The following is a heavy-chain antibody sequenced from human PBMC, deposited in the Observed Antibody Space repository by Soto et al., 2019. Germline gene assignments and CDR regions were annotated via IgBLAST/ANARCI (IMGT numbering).Heavy chain of an antibody. CDR3: ARDSYNWNDGTDY. V-gene: IGHV3-7*01. CDR2: IKQDGSEK. D-gene: IGHD1-20*01. J-gene: IGHJ4*02. Sequence: EVQLVESGGGLVQPGGSLRLSCAASGFTFSSYWMSWVRQAPGKGLEWVANIKQDGSEKYYVDSVKGRFTISRDNAKNSLYLQMNSLRAEDTAVYYCARDSYNWNDGTDYWGQGTLVTVSS. CDR1: GFTFSSYW.